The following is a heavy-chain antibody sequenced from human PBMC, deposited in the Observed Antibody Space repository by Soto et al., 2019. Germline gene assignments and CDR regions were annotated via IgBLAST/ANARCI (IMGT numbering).Heavy chain of an antibody. V-gene: IGHV4-61*01. Sequence: QVQLQESGPGLVKPSETLSLTCTVSGGSVSSGSYYWSWIRQPPGKGLEWIGYIYYSGSTNYNPSLKSRVTMSVDTSKNQFSLKLSSVTAADTAVYYCARAYVDTAMAEEYYFDYWGQGTLVTVSS. D-gene: IGHD5-18*01. CDR2: IYYSGST. CDR3: ARAYVDTAMAEEYYFDY. J-gene: IGHJ4*02. CDR1: GGSVSSGSYY.